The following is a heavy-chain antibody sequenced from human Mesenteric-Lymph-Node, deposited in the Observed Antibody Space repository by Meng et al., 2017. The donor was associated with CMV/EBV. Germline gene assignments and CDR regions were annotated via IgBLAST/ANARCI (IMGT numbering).Heavy chain of an antibody. V-gene: IGHV4-61*08. CDR3: ARTLGVGATRFLDY. CDR2: TSYNGLT. CDR1: SGSSVDYS. Sequence: SGSSVDYSWPRIPPPPGQRLEWIGYTSYNGLTNYNPSLESRVTISLVMPENRISLELRSVTAADTAIYYCARTLGVGATRFLDYWGQGTLVTVSS. D-gene: IGHD1-26*01. J-gene: IGHJ4*02.